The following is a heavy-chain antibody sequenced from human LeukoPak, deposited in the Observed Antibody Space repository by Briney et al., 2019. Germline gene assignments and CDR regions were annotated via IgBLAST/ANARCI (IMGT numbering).Heavy chain of an antibody. Sequence: PGGSLRLSCAASGFTFSNAWMSWVRQAPGKGLEWVGRIKSKTDGGTTDYAAPVKGRFTISRDDSKNTLYLQMNSLKTEDTAVYYCTTDPIYSSSWYVPRVHNWFDPWGQGTLVTVSS. CDR3: TTDPIYSSSWYVPRVHNWFDP. V-gene: IGHV3-15*01. J-gene: IGHJ5*02. CDR2: IKSKTDGGTT. CDR1: GFTFSNAW. D-gene: IGHD6-13*01.